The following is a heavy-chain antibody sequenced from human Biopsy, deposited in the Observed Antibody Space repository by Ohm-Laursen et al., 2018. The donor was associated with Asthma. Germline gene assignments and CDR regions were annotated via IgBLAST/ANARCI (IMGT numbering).Heavy chain of an antibody. CDR2: FMTVFGTT. Sequence: SVKVSCNAPGGTFSNFAISWVRQAPGQGLEWLGGFMTVFGTTNYAQKFQGRVTITADESTSTAYMEVTSLRSEDTAIYYCARCQVGYSSGWSLLLKKIYYSGMDVWGQGTAVTVSS. CDR1: GGTFSNFA. D-gene: IGHD6-19*01. V-gene: IGHV1-69*13. CDR3: ARCQVGYSSGWSLLLKKIYYSGMDV. J-gene: IGHJ6*02.